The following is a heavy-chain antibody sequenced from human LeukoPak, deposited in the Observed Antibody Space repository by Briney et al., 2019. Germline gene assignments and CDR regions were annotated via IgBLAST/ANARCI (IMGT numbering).Heavy chain of an antibody. CDR1: GYPFPKYW. Sequence: GGSRKFSGKALGYPFPKYWIAWVGQMSGKGLEWMGFIYPSDSDTRYSPPSQGQVSISADTYISTAYLQWSSLQAEHTAMYYCVRLFRNWSDGGVDQWGRGTLVTVSS. V-gene: IGHV5-51*01. J-gene: IGHJ4*02. CDR2: IYPSDSDT. CDR3: VRLFRNWSDGGVDQ. D-gene: IGHD1-1*01.